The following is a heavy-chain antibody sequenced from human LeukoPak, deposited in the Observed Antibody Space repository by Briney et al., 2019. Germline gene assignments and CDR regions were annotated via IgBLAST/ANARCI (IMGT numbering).Heavy chain of an antibody. CDR2: ISAYNGNT. D-gene: IGHD2-15*01. Sequence: GASVKVSCKASGYTFTSYGISWVRQAPGQGLEWMGWISAYNGNTNYAQKLQGRVTMTTDTSTSTAYMELRSLRSDDTAVYYCARGPYCSGGTCYSQYFDYWGQGTLVTVCS. CDR3: ARGPYCSGGTCYSQYFDY. J-gene: IGHJ4*02. CDR1: GYTFTSYG. V-gene: IGHV1-18*01.